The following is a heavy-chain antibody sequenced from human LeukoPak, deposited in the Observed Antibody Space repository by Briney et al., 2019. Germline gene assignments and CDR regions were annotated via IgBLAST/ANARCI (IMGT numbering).Heavy chain of an antibody. CDR2: IYYSGST. D-gene: IGHD2-15*01. J-gene: IGHJ3*02. V-gene: IGHV4-39*01. CDR1: GGSISSSSYY. CDR3: ARQSQVVGYAFDI. Sequence: SETLSLTCTVSGGSISSSSYYWGWIRQPPGKGLEWIGSIYYSGSTYYNPSLKSRVTISVDTSKNQFSLKLSSVTAADTAVYYCARQSQVVGYAFDIWGQGTMVTVSS.